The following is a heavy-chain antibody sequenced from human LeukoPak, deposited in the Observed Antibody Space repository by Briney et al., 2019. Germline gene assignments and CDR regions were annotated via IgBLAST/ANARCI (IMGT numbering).Heavy chain of an antibody. D-gene: IGHD5-12*01. J-gene: IGHJ4*02. Sequence: GGSLRLSCAASGFTFSSYAMSWVRQAPGKGLEWVSDINGSGGRTYYADSVKGRFTISRDNAKNSLYLQMNSLRVEDTAVYYCAGGSGWLIDYWGQGTLVTVSS. V-gene: IGHV3-23*01. CDR3: AGGSGWLIDY. CDR1: GFTFSSYA. CDR2: INGSGGRT.